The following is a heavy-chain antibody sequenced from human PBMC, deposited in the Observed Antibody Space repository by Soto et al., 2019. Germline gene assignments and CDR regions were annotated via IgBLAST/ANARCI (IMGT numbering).Heavy chain of an antibody. J-gene: IGHJ4*02. D-gene: IGHD2-15*01. CDR2: ILPIFDTP. CDR1: GDTFSSHL. V-gene: IGHV1-69*01. CDR3: ATDHCSGGACYEDHFHY. Sequence: QGQLVQSGAEVKKPGSSVKVSCKASGDTFSSHLISWVRQAPGQGLDWMGGILPIFDTPKYAQRFQGRVTSTAVESSSTASMELRSLTSEYTAVYYCATDHCSGGACYEDHFHYWGQGTLVTVSS.